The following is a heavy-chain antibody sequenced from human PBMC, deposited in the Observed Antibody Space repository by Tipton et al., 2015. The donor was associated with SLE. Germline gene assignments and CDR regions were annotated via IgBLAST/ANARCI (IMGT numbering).Heavy chain of an antibody. V-gene: IGHV3-21*01. J-gene: IGHJ4*02. Sequence: GSLRLSCAASGFSFSSYSLNWVRQAPGKGLEWVSSISSSSSYIYYADSLKGRFTISRDNAKNSLYLQMNSLRAEDTAVYYCARGSGWYGDYFDYWGQGTLVTVSS. CDR2: ISSSSSYI. D-gene: IGHD6-19*01. CDR3: ARGSGWYGDYFDY. CDR1: GFSFSSYS.